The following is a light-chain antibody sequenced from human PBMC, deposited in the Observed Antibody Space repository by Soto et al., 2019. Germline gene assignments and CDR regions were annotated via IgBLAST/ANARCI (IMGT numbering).Light chain of an antibody. J-gene: IGKJ4*01. Sequence: EVVLTQSPVTLSLSPGERATLSCRASQTVSSSLAWYQQKPGQAPRLLIYEASNRATGIPARFSGSGSGADFTLTISSLEPEDFAVYYCQQRGNWPSLTFGGGTKVDIK. CDR3: QQRGNWPSLT. CDR2: EAS. V-gene: IGKV3-11*01. CDR1: QTVSSS.